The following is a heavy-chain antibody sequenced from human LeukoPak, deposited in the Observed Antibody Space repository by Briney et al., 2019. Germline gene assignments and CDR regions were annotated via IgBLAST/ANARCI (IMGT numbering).Heavy chain of an antibody. CDR2: ISAYNGNT. J-gene: IGHJ3*02. CDR3: ARELLEVMGWLQSTRAFDI. CDR1: GYTFTSYG. D-gene: IGHD5-24*01. V-gene: IGHV1-18*01. Sequence: ASVKVSCKASGYTFTSYGISWVRQAPGQGLEWMGWISAYNGNTNYAQKLQGRVTMTTDTSTSTAYMELRSLRSDDTAVYYCARELLEVMGWLQSTRAFDIWGQGTMVTVSS.